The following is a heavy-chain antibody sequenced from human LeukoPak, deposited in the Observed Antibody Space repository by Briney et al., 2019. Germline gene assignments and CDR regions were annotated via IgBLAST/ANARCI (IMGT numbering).Heavy chain of an antibody. V-gene: IGHV3-30-3*01. D-gene: IGHD1-26*01. CDR2: ISYDESYR. CDR1: GFTFSIYA. Sequence: PGGSLRLSCAASGFTFSIYAMHWVRQAPGKGLEWVALISYDESYRYYADSVKGRFTISRNNSKNTLYLQMNSLRADDTAVYYCARVQWELLYPDYWGQGTLVTVSS. J-gene: IGHJ4*02. CDR3: ARVQWELLYPDY.